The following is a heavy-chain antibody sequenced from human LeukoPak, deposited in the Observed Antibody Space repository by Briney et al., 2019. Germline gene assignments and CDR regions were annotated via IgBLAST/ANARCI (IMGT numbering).Heavy chain of an antibody. CDR2: ICYSGTT. J-gene: IGHJ4*02. V-gene: IGHV4-59*01. D-gene: IGHD6-13*01. Sequence: PSGTLSLTCTVYGGSISSYYWSWVRQPPGKGLEWVGYICYSGTTNYKPPLKRRVTISVAPSKNQFSLKLRSVTAPDTAVYYCARDRGNYFDYWGQGTLVTVSS. CDR3: ARDRGNYFDY. CDR1: GGSISSYY.